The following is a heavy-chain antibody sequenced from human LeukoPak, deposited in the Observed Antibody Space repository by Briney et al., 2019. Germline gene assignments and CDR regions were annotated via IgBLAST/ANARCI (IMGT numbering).Heavy chain of an antibody. V-gene: IGHV3-72*01. CDR2: IRNKANGYTT. Sequence: GGSLRLSCAASGFTFSDHNMDWVRQAPGEGLEWVARIRNKANGYTTEYAASVKGRFTISGDDPENSLYLQMDSLKTEDTAVYYCARSPLGVAPFDYWGQGTLVTVSS. D-gene: IGHD3-10*01. CDR1: GFTFSDHN. J-gene: IGHJ4*02. CDR3: ARSPLGVAPFDY.